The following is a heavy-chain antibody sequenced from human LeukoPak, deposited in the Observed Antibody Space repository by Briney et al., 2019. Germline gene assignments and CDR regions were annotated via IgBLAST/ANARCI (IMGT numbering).Heavy chain of an antibody. Sequence: GESLKISCKGSGYSFTSYWIGWVRQLPGKGLEWMGIIYPGDSDTRYSPSFQGQVTISADKSISTAYLQWSSLKASDTAMYYCARRGYSYGEVGYFDYWGQGTQVTVSS. CDR3: ARRGYSYGEVGYFDY. CDR1: GYSFTSYW. D-gene: IGHD4-17*01. V-gene: IGHV5-51*01. J-gene: IGHJ4*02. CDR2: IYPGDSDT.